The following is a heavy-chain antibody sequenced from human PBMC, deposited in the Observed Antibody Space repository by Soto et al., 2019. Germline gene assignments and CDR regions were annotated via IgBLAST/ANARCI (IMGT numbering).Heavy chain of an antibody. CDR1: GYYFPSYW. Sequence: EVQLVQSGAEVKKPGESLTISCKGSGYYFPSYWIGWVRQMPGKGLEWMGLFYPGDSDTRYSPYFQGQVTISADRSNSTAYLQWSSLKHSDTAMYDCARQGNGAEGFDYWGQGTLVTVSS. CDR2: FYPGDSDT. D-gene: IGHD4-17*01. J-gene: IGHJ4*02. CDR3: ARQGNGAEGFDY. V-gene: IGHV5-51*01.